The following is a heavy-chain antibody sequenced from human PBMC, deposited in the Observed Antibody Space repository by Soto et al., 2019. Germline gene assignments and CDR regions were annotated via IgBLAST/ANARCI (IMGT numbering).Heavy chain of an antibody. CDR2: IIPILGIA. CDR1: GGTFSSYT. J-gene: IGHJ4*02. V-gene: IGHV1-69*02. CDR3: ARSMVKDDY. Sequence: QVQLVQSGAEVKKPGSSVKVSCKAYGGTFSSYTISWVRQAPGQGLEWMGRIIPILGIANYAQKFQGRVTITADKSTSTAYMELSNLRSEDTAVYYCARSMVKDDYWGQGSLVTVSS. D-gene: IGHD2-21*01.